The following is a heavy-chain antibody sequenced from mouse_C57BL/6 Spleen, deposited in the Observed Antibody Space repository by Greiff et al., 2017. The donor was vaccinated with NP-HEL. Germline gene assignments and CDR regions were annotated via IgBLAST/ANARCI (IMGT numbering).Heavy chain of an antibody. CDR2: IWSGGST. D-gene: IGHD2-4*01. CDR1: GFSLTSYG. V-gene: IGHV2-2*01. Sequence: VNLVESGPGLVQPSQSLSITCTVSGFSLTSYGVHWVRQSPGKGLEWLGVIWSGGSTDYNAAFISRLSISKDNSKSQVFFKMNSLQADDTAIYYCARNSGGYDYGWFAYWGQGTLVTVSA. CDR3: ARNSGGYDYGWFAY. J-gene: IGHJ3*01.